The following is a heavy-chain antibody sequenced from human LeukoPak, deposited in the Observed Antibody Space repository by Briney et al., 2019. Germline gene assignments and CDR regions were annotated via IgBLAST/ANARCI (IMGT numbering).Heavy chain of an antibody. Sequence: ASVKVSCKASGYTFTSYGISWVRQAPGQGLEWMGWISAYNGNTNYAQKLLGRVTMTTDTSTSTAYMELRSLRSDDTAVYYCAREYNWNDRRTYFDYWGQGTLVTVSS. CDR2: ISAYNGNT. V-gene: IGHV1-18*01. CDR3: AREYNWNDRRTYFDY. CDR1: GYTFTSYG. D-gene: IGHD1-1*01. J-gene: IGHJ4*02.